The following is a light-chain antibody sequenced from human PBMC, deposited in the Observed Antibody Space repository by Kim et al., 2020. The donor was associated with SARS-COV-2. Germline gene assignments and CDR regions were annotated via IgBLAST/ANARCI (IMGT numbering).Light chain of an antibody. Sequence: QSALTQPASVSGSPGQSITIVCAGTNNDVGGYNYVSWYQQHPGKAPKLLIYDVKRRPSGVSDRFSGSKSGYRATLTISGLQPDDEAEYYCSSYTASTASVFGTGTQLTVL. CDR2: DVK. J-gene: IGLJ1*01. CDR1: NNDVGGYNY. V-gene: IGLV2-14*03. CDR3: SSYTASTASV.